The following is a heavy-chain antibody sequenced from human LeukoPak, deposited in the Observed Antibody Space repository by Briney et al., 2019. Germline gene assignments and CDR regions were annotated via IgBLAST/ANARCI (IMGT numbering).Heavy chain of an antibody. J-gene: IGHJ4*02. CDR1: GFTFSSYI. V-gene: IGHV3-23*01. Sequence: PGGSLRLSCAASGFTFSSYIMSWVRQAPGKGLEWVSGISGSGYITYYADSVKGRFTISRDNSKNTLYLQMNSLRAEDTAVYYCAKDSSADDSSGYSYYFDYWGQGTLVTVSS. D-gene: IGHD3-22*01. CDR2: ISGSGYIT. CDR3: AKDSSADDSSGYSYYFDY.